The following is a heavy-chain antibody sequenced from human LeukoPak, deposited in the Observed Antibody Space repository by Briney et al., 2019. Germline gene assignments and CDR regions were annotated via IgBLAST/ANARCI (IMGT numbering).Heavy chain of an antibody. J-gene: IGHJ4*02. CDR3: TRDIEGLGNYYDSCGYYSRFDY. D-gene: IGHD3-22*01. Sequence: GGSLRLSRTASGFTFGDYAMSWFRQAPGNGLEWVGFIRSKAYGETTEYAASVKGRFTISRDDSKSIAYLQMNSLKTEDTAVYYCTRDIEGLGNYYDSCGYYSRFDYWGQGTLVTVSS. CDR1: GFTFGDYA. V-gene: IGHV3-49*03. CDR2: IRSKAYGETT.